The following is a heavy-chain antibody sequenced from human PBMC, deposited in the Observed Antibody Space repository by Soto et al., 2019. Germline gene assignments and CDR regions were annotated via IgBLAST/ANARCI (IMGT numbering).Heavy chain of an antibody. D-gene: IGHD3-16*01. CDR1: GFRFKSFV. J-gene: IGHJ4*01. V-gene: IGHV3-30*05. Sequence: QVQLVESGGGVVQPGTSLRLSCAASGFRFKSFVMHWVRQAPGKGLEWVAFTSYDGNNKDYGDSVKGRFTVSRDNSQHTLHLQMDFVRPEGTALYYCARWGTRGRFDLWGHGTLVSVSS. CDR3: ARWGTRGRFDL. CDR2: TSYDGNNK.